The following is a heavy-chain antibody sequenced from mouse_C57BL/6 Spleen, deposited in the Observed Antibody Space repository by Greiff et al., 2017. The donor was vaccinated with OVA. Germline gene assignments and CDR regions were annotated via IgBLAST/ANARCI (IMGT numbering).Heavy chain of an antibody. CDR1: GFTFSSYG. CDR2: ISSGGSYT. CDR3: ARDYYGSSSFDY. V-gene: IGHV5-6*01. Sequence: EVQLQESGGDLVKPGGSLKLSCAASGFTFSSYGMSWVRQTPDKRLEWVATISSGGSYTYYPDSVKGRFTISRDNAKNTLYLQMSSLKSEDTAMYYCARDYYGSSSFDYWGQGTTLTVSS. J-gene: IGHJ2*01. D-gene: IGHD1-1*01.